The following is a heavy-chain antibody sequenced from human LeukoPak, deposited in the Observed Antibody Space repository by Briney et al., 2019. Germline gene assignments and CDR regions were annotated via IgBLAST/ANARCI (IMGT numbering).Heavy chain of an antibody. D-gene: IGHD6-19*01. V-gene: IGHV4-59*12. CDR1: GGSISSYY. J-gene: IGHJ4*02. CDR2: IYYSGST. Sequence: SETLSLTCTVSGGSISSYYWSWIRQPPGKGLEWIGYIYYSGSTNYNPSLKSRVTISVDTSKNQFSLKLSSVTAADTAVYYCAREAVAGRTPYYFDYWGQGTLVTVSS. CDR3: AREAVAGRTPYYFDY.